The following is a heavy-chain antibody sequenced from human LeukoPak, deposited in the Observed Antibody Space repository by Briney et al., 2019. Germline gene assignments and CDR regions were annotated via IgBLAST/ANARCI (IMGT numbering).Heavy chain of an antibody. CDR1: GDSMTSSNHY. D-gene: IGHD3-16*01. CDR2: INHSGST. Sequence: PSETLSLTCTVSGDSMTSSNHYWVWIRQPPGKGLEWIGEINHSGSTNYNPSLKSRVTISVDTSKNQFSLKLSSVTAADTAVYYCARGSFMITFGGVPHRWFDPWGQGTLVTVSS. V-gene: IGHV4-39*07. J-gene: IGHJ5*02. CDR3: ARGSFMITFGGVPHRWFDP.